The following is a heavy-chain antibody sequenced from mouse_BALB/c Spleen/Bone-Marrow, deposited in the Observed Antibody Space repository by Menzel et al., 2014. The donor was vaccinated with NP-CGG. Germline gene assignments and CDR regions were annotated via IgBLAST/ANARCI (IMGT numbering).Heavy chain of an antibody. CDR1: GYTFTSYW. CDR2: INPSTGYT. V-gene: IGHV1-7*01. D-gene: IGHD2-1*01. CDR3: ARDGNYYFDY. J-gene: IGHJ2*01. Sequence: VHLVESGAELAKPGASVKMSCKASGYTFTSYWMHWVKQRPGQGLEWIGYINPSTGYTEYNQKFKDKATLTVDKSSSTAYIQLSSLTSEDSAVYYCARDGNYYFDYWGQGTTLTVSS.